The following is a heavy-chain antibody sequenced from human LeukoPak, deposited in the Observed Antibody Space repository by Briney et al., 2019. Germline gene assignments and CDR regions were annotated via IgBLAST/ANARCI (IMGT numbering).Heavy chain of an antibody. Sequence: GRSLRLSCAASGFTLSSYPMHWVRQAPGKGLEWVALISYDGSNKYYADSVKGRFSISRDNSKNTLFLQMNSLRAEDTAVYYCARVFSSSWYGLDYWGQGTLVTVSS. J-gene: IGHJ4*02. D-gene: IGHD6-13*01. CDR1: GFTLSSYP. V-gene: IGHV3-30*04. CDR3: ARVFSSSWYGLDY. CDR2: ISYDGSNK.